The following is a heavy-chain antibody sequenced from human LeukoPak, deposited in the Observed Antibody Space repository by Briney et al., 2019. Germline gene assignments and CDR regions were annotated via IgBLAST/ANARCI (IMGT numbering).Heavy chain of an antibody. V-gene: IGHV3-11*04. CDR2: ISSSDTNI. D-gene: IGHD2-2*01. CDR3: ARADCSSTSCYELDY. J-gene: IGHJ4*02. CDR1: GFTFSDYY. Sequence: PGGSLRPSCAGSGFTFSDYYMSWLRQAPGKGLEGVSYISSSDTNIYYADSVKGRFTISRDNAQNSLYLQMNALRADDTAVYYCARADCSSTSCYELDYWGQGTLVTVSS.